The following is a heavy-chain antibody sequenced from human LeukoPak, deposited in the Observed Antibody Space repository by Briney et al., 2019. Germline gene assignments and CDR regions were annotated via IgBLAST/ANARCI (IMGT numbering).Heavy chain of an antibody. D-gene: IGHD6-13*01. J-gene: IGHJ4*02. V-gene: IGHV3-30-3*01. CDR1: GFTFSSYA. Sequence: GGSLRLSCAASGFTFSSYAMHWVRQAPGKGLEWVAVISYDGSNKYYADSVKGRFTISRDNSKNTLYLQMNSLRAEDTAVYYCARERGYSSSWFDYWGQGTLVTVSS. CDR3: ARERGYSSSWFDY. CDR2: ISYDGSNK.